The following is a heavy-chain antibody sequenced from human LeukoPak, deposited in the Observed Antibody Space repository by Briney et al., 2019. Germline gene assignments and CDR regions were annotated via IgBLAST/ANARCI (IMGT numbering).Heavy chain of an antibody. CDR3: ARVPDYYRSRSSHTFYY. D-gene: IGHD3-10*01. CDR2: INDRGDIT. CDR1: GFTISNYV. J-gene: IGHJ4*02. V-gene: IGHV3-21*01. Sequence: GGSLRLSCAASGFTISNYVMSWVRQTPGKGLEWVSSINDRGDITYYADSVKGRFTISRDNAKNSLYLQMNSLRAEDTAGDYWARVPDYYRSRSSHTFYYWGEGALVTVSP.